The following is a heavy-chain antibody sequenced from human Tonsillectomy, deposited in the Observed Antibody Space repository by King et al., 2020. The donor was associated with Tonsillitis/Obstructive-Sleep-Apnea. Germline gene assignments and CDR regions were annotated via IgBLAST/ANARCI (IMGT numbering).Heavy chain of an antibody. CDR3: AKGSSGGYA. Sequence: VQLVESGGGVVQPGRSLRLSCAASGFTFSSYGMHWVRQAPGKGLEWVAVISYDGSNKYYADSVKGRFTISRDNSKNTLYLQMSSLRAEDTAVYYCAKGSSGGYAWGHGTLVTVSS. CDR1: GFTFSSYG. V-gene: IGHV3-30*18. J-gene: IGHJ5*01. D-gene: IGHD1-26*01. CDR2: ISYDGSNK.